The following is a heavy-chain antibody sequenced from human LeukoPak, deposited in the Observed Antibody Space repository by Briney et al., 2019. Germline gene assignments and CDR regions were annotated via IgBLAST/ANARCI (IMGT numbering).Heavy chain of an antibody. CDR3: ARDTSLGGFYYIDV. CDR2: IYYSGST. J-gene: IGHJ6*03. V-gene: IGHV4-59*12. Sequence: PSETLSLTCTVSGGSISSYYWSWIRQPPGKGLEWIGYIYYSGSTNYNPSLKSRVTISVDTSKNQFSLKLSSVTAADTAVYYCARDTSLGGFYYIDVWGKGTTVTVSS. D-gene: IGHD3-16*01. CDR1: GGSISSYY.